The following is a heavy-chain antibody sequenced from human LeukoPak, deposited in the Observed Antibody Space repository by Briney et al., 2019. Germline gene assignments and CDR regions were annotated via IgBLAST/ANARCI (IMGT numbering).Heavy chain of an antibody. V-gene: IGHV4-30-2*01. D-gene: IGHD3-16*01. CDR2: IYHSGST. CDR3: ARATRREGAFDY. J-gene: IGHJ4*02. CDR1: GGSISSGGYY. Sequence: SQTLSLTCTVSGGSISSGGYYWSWIRQPPGKGLEWIGYIYHSGSTYYNPSLKSRVTISVDRSKNQFSLKLSSVTAADTAVYYCARATRREGAFDYWGQGTLVTVSS.